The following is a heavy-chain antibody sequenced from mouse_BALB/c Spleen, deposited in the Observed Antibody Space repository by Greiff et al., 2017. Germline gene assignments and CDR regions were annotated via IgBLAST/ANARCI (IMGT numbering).Heavy chain of an antibody. CDR1: GFTFSSYT. Sequence: EVMLVESGGGLVQPGGSLKLSCAASGFTFSSYTMSWVRQTPEKRLEWVAYISNGGGSTYYPDTVKGRFTISRDNAKHTLYLQMSSLKSEDTAMYYCARHYFDYWGQGTTLTVSS. CDR2: ISNGGGST. J-gene: IGHJ2*01. V-gene: IGHV5-12-2*01. CDR3: ARHYFDY.